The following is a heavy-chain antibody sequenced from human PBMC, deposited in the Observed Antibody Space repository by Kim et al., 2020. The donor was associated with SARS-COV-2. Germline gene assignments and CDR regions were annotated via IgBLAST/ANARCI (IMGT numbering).Heavy chain of an antibody. CDR3: ARSLMGIIDY. V-gene: IGHV4-39*01. J-gene: IGHJ4*02. CDR2: ST. D-gene: IGHD2-8*01. Sequence: STYYHPSLKSRVTISVATSKNQFSLKLSSVTAADTAVYYCARSLMGIIDYWGQGTLVTVSS.